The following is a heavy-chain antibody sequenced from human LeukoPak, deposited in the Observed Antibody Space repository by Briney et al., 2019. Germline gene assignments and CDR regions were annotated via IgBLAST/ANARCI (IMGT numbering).Heavy chain of an antibody. D-gene: IGHD1-26*01. Sequence: GGSLRLSCAASKFTFSSHGMHWVRQAPGKGLDHVSAISSSGISTYYANSVRGRFTISRDNSKNMLYLQMDSLRTEDMAVYYCARGGKDGFDIWGQGTMVTVSS. V-gene: IGHV3-64*01. CDR1: KFTFSSHG. J-gene: IGHJ3*02. CDR3: ARGGKDGFDI. CDR2: ISSSGIST.